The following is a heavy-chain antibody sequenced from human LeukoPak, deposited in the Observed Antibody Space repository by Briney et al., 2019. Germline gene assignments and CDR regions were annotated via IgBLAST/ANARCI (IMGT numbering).Heavy chain of an antibody. J-gene: IGHJ3*02. CDR1: GGSISSYY. CDR2: IYTSGST. CDR3: ARDHGVLTGYYHKDDAFDI. Sequence: PSETLSLTCTVSGGSISSYYWSWIRQPAGKGLDWIGRIYTSGSTNYNPSLKSRVTMSVDTSKNQFSLKLSSVTAADTAVYYCARDHGVLTGYYHKDDAFDIWGQGTMVTVSS. D-gene: IGHD3-9*01. V-gene: IGHV4-4*07.